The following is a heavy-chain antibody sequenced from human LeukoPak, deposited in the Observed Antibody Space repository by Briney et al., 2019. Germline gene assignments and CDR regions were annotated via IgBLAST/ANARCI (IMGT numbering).Heavy chain of an antibody. J-gene: IGHJ4*02. CDR1: GLTLSSYA. CDR3: AKGWNGYDRFDY. Sequence: GGSLRLSCAGSGLTLSSYALHWVRQAPGRGLEWVSGISGSGDNTYYADAVQGRFTISRDNTKNTVYLQMNSLRAEDTAVYYCAKGWNGYDRFDYWGQGTLVTVSS. V-gene: IGHV3-23*01. CDR2: ISGSGDNT. D-gene: IGHD5-12*01.